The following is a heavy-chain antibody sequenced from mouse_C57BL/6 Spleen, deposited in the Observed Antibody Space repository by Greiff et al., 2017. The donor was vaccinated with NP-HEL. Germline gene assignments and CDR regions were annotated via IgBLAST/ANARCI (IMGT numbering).Heavy chain of an antibody. J-gene: IGHJ1*03. Sequence: VQLKQSGAELVRPGASVKLSCTASGFNIKDDYMHWVKQRPEQGLEWIGWIDPENGDTEYASKFQGKATITADTSSNTAYLQLSSLTSEDTAVYYCTGSNHWYFDVWGTGTTVTVSS. CDR1: GFNIKDDY. CDR3: TGSNHWYFDV. V-gene: IGHV14-4*01. D-gene: IGHD2-5*01. CDR2: IDPENGDT.